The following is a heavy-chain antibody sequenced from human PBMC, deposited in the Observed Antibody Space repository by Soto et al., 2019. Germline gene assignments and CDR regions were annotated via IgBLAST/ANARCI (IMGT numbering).Heavy chain of an antibody. CDR3: AHRVLRTVFGLVSTNAIYFDF. D-gene: IGHD3-3*01. Sequence: QITLNESGPTVVRPTETLTLTCRFSGFSLTTSGVGVGWIRQSPGKAPEWLALIYWDDDKRYSASLKSRLTITKDTSKNQVVLTVSDVDPTDTATYYCAHRVLRTVFGLVSTNAIYFDFWGQGTPVAVSS. V-gene: IGHV2-5*02. CDR1: GFSLTTSGVG. CDR2: IYWDDDK. J-gene: IGHJ4*02.